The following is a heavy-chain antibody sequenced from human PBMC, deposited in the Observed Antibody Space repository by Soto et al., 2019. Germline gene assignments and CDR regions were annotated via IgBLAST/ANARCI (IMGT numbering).Heavy chain of an antibody. CDR2: IYYSGST. V-gene: IGHV4-59*01. Sequence: QVQLQESGPGLVKPSETLSLTCTVSGGSISRYYWSWIRQPPGKGLEWIGYIYYSGSTNYNPSLKSRVTISVDTSKNQCSLKLSSVTAADTAVYYCARVWGTTRYYYGMDVWGQGTTVTVSS. J-gene: IGHJ6*02. D-gene: IGHD2-2*01. CDR3: ARVWGTTRYYYGMDV. CDR1: GGSISRYY.